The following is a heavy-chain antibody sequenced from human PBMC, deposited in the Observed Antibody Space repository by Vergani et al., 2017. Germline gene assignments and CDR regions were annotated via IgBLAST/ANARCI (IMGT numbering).Heavy chain of an antibody. V-gene: IGHV3-23*04. Sequence: EVQLVESGGGLVQPGGSLRLSCAASGFTFRSYAMSWVRQDQGKGLEWVSALSGRGGSTYYAESVKGRFTISRDNSKTTLYLQMNSLRAEDTAVYYWARELNPPEDYFDYWGQGTLVTVSS. CDR1: GFTFRSYA. CDR3: ARELNPPEDYFDY. J-gene: IGHJ4*02. D-gene: IGHD1-14*01. CDR2: LSGRGGST.